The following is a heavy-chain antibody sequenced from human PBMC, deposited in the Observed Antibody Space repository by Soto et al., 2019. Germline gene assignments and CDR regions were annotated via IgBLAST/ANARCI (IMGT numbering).Heavy chain of an antibody. CDR3: ARVRVLRYFDWSYGMDV. CDR2: IYYSGST. D-gene: IGHD3-9*01. J-gene: IGHJ6*02. V-gene: IGHV4-30-4*01. CDR1: GGSISSGDYY. Sequence: PSETLSLTCTVSGGSISSGDYYWSWIRQPPGKGLEWIGYIYYSGSTYYNPSLKSRVTISVDTSKNQFSLKLSSVTAADTAVYYCARVRVLRYFDWSYGMDVWGQGTTVTVSS.